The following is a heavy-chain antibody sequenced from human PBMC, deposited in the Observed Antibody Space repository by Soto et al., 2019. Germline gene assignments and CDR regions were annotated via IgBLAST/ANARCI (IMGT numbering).Heavy chain of an antibody. D-gene: IGHD4-17*01. CDR2: IYSGGST. J-gene: IGHJ6*02. CDR3: ARGPPLGGANFLYYYYGMDV. Sequence: GSLTLSCAASGFTVSSNYMRWVRQAQGKGLEWVSVIYSGGSTYYADSVKGRFTISRDNSKNTLYLQMNSLRAEDTAVYYCARGPPLGGANFLYYYYGMDVWGQGTTLTVSS. V-gene: IGHV3-53*01. CDR1: GFTVSSNY.